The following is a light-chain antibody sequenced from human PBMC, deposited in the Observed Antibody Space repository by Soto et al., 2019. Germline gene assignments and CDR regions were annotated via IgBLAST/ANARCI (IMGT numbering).Light chain of an antibody. CDR3: QKYESTQRSLT. J-gene: IGKJ5*01. V-gene: IGKV3-20*01. CDR2: GAF. CDR1: QSVSSSY. Sequence: DIVLTQSPGTLSLSPGERATLSCRASQSVSSSYLAWYQQKPGHGPRLLIYGAFSRATGIPDRFSGSGSGTAFTLPNSRLHPEDCAGYACQKYESTQRSLTFEQGTPRQTK.